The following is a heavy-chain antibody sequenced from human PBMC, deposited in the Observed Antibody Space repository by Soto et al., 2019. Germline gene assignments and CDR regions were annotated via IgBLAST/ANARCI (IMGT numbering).Heavy chain of an antibody. V-gene: IGHV4-39*01. D-gene: IGHD6-6*01. CDR3: ARRVGIAARAYYYYGMDV. Sequence: KSSETLSLTCTVSGGSISSSSYYWGWIRQPPGKGLEWIGSIYYSGSTYYNPSLKSRVTISVDTSKNQFSLKLSSVTAADTAVYYCARRVGIAARAYYYYGMDVWGQGTTVTVSS. CDR2: IYYSGST. J-gene: IGHJ6*02. CDR1: GGSISSSSYY.